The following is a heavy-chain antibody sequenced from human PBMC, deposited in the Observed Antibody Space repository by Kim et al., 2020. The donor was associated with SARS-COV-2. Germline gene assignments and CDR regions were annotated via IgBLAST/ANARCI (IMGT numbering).Heavy chain of an antibody. CDR2: ISSSSSYT. CDR1: GFTFSDYY. CDR3: ARMKGSVRGYSYGSGNEFYYYYGMDG. Sequence: GGSLRLSCAASGFTFSDYYMNWIRQAPGKGLEWVSYISSSSSYTDYADSVKGRFTISRDNANNSLFLQMNSLRAEDTAVYYCARMKGSVRGYSYGSGNEFYYYYGMDGWSQGTTVTVSS. D-gene: IGHD5-18*01. J-gene: IGHJ6*02. V-gene: IGHV3-11*06.